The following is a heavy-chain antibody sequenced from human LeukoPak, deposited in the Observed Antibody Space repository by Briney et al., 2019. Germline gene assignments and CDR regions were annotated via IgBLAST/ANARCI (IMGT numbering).Heavy chain of an antibody. J-gene: IGHJ4*02. CDR2: INPNSGGT. CDR1: GFTFTDYY. Sequence: GASVKVSCKAPGFTFTDYYMHWVRQAPGQGLEWMGWINPNSGGTNYAQKFQGRVSMTRDTSIRTAYMELSSLRSDDTAVYYCAREDRYSYHFWGQGTLVTVSS. D-gene: IGHD5-18*01. CDR3: AREDRYSYHF. V-gene: IGHV1-2*02.